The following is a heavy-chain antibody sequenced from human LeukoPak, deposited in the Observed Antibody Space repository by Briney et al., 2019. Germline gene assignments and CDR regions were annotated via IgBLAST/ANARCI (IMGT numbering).Heavy chain of an antibody. Sequence: GGSLRLSCAASGFTFSDYYMNWIRQAPGKGLEWVSYISGSGSTIYYADSVKGRFTISRDNAKNSLYLQMSSLRPEDTAVYYCARERGRVEMATNPRSTYMDVWGKGTTVTVPS. CDR3: ARERGRVEMATNPRSTYMDV. V-gene: IGHV3-11*01. CDR2: ISGSGSTI. J-gene: IGHJ6*03. CDR1: GFTFSDYY. D-gene: IGHD5-24*01.